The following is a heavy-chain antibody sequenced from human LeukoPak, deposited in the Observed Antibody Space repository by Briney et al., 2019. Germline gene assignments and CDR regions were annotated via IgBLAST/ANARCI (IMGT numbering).Heavy chain of an antibody. V-gene: IGHV1-8*01. CDR2: MNPNSGNT. J-gene: IGHJ4*02. D-gene: IGHD2-21*02. CDR1: GYTFTSYD. Sequence: GASVKVSCKASGYTFTSYDINWVRQATGQGLEWMGWMNPNSGNTGYAQKFQGRVTMTRNTSISTAYMELSSLRSEDTAVYYCAKISRVTAGYFDYWGQGTLVTVSS. CDR3: AKISRVTAGYFDY.